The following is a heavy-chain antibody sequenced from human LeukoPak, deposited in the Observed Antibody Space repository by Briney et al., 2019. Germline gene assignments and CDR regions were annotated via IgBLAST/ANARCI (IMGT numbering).Heavy chain of an antibody. Sequence: SQTLSLTCAASGGSISSGGYSWSWIRQPPGRGLEWIGYIYHSGSTYYNPSLKSRVTISVDRSKNQFSLKLSSVTAADTAVYYCARDSGYFDLWGRGTLVTVSS. CDR1: GGSISSGGYS. CDR3: ARDSGYFDL. J-gene: IGHJ2*01. CDR2: IYHSGST. V-gene: IGHV4-30-2*01.